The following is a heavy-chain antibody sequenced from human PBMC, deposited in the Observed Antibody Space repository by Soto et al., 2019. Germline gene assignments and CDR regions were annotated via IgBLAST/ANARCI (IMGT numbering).Heavy chain of an antibody. CDR3: AREYYDFWSGYYELGFDY. J-gene: IGHJ4*02. CDR2: INAGNGNT. Sequence: GASVKVSCKASGYTFTSYAMHWVRQAPGQRLEWMGWINAGNGNTKYSQKFQGRVTITRDTSASTAYMELSSLRSEDTAVYYCAREYYDFWSGYYELGFDYWGQGTLVTVSS. D-gene: IGHD3-3*01. V-gene: IGHV1-3*01. CDR1: GYTFTSYA.